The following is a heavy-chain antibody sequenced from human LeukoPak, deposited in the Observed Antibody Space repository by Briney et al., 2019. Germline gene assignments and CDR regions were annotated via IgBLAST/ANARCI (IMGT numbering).Heavy chain of an antibody. Sequence: SETLSLTCVVSGGSISSSNWWSWVRQPPGKGLEWIGEIYHSGSTNYNPSLKSRVTISVDKSKNQFSLKLSSVTAADTAVYYCARDQDIVVVPAALDVWGQGTTVTVSS. CDR3: ARDQDIVVVPAALDV. CDR1: GGSISSSNW. V-gene: IGHV4-4*02. CDR2: IYHSGST. J-gene: IGHJ6*02. D-gene: IGHD2-2*01.